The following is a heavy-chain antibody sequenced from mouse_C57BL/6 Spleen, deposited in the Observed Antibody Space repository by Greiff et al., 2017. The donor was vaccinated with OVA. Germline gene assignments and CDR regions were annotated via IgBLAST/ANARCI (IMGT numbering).Heavy chain of an antibody. CDR1: GYAFSSYW. V-gene: IGHV1-80*01. Sequence: VQLQQSGAELVKPGASVKISCKASGYAFSSYWMNWVQQRPGKGLEWIGQIYPGDGDTNYNGKLKGKATLTADTSSSTAFMQLSSLTAEDSAVYFCAVSTSVRNYFDYWGQGTTLTVSS. D-gene: IGHD1-1*01. CDR3: AVSTSVRNYFDY. CDR2: IYPGDGDT. J-gene: IGHJ2*01.